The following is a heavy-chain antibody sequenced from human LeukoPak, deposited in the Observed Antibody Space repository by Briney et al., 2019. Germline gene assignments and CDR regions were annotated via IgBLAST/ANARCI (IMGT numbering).Heavy chain of an antibody. D-gene: IGHD4-17*01. J-gene: IGHJ5*02. CDR3: ARVGHTVTSLVGTGHFDP. CDR1: GYTFTGYY. CDR2: INPNSGGT. Sequence: SVKLSCKPSGYTFTGYYMHWVRHAPGQGLEWMGRINPNSGGTNYAQKFQGRVTMTRDTSISTAYMELSRLRSDDTAVYCCARVGHTVTSLVGTGHFDPWGQGTLVTVSS. V-gene: IGHV1-2*06.